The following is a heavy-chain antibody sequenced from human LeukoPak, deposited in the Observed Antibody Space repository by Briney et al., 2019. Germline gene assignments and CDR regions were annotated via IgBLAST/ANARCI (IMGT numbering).Heavy chain of an antibody. V-gene: IGHV1-18*01. D-gene: IGHD2-2*03. CDR1: GGTFSSYA. CDR3: ATVGYCSSTSCPDY. J-gene: IGHJ4*02. Sequence: ASVKVSCKASGGTFSSYAISWVRQAPGQGLEWMGWISAYNGNTNYAQKLQGRVTMTTDTSTSTAYMELSSLRSEDTAVYYCATVGYCSSTSCPDYWGQGTLVTVSS. CDR2: ISAYNGNT.